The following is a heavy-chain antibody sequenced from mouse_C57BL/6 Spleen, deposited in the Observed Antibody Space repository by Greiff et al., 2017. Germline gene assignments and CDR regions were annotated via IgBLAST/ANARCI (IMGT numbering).Heavy chain of an antibody. D-gene: IGHD2-4*01. CDR3: ARNRDYDYDVVYAMDY. CDR2: IWTGGGT. CDR1: GFSLTSYA. Sequence: VKLVESGPGLVAPSQSLSITCTVSGFSLTSYAISWVRQPPGKGLEWLGVIWTGGGTNYNSALKSRLSISKDNSKSQVFLKMNSLQTDDTARYYCARNRDYDYDVVYAMDYWGQGTSVTVSS. V-gene: IGHV2-9-1*01. J-gene: IGHJ4*01.